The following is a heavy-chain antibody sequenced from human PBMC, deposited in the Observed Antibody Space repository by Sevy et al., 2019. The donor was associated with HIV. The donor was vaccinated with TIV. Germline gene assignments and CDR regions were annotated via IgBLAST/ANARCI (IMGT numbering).Heavy chain of an antibody. D-gene: IGHD3-22*01. CDR1: GFTFSRYA. J-gene: IGHJ3*02. CDR2: ISYDGSNK. V-gene: IGHV3-30-3*01. CDR3: ARPPAQYYYDTSGNDAFDI. Sequence: GGSLRLSCAASGFTFSRYAMNWVRQAPGMGLEWVAVISYDGSNKYYADSVKGRFTISRDNSKNTLYLQMNSLRAEDTAVYYCARPPAQYYYDTSGNDAFDIWGQRTMVTVSS.